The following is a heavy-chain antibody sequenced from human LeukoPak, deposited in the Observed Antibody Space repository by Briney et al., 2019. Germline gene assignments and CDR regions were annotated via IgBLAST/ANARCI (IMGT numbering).Heavy chain of an antibody. CDR2: IYSGGST. D-gene: IGHD2-21*02. CDR3: AKEYCGGDCHSDYFDY. J-gene: IGHJ4*02. V-gene: IGHV3-66*01. Sequence: GGSLRLSCAASGFTVNNNYMSWVRQAPGKGLEWVSLIYSGGSTYYADSVKGRFTISRDNSKNTLYLQMNSLRAEDTAVYYCAKEYCGGDCHSDYFDYWGQGTLVTVSS. CDR1: GFTVNNNY.